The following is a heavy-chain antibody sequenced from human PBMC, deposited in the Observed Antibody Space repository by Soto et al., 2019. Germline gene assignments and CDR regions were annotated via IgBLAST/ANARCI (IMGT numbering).Heavy chain of an antibody. CDR1: VGSIISSNW. J-gene: IGHJ3*02. CDR3: ARVRDPGGAFDI. Sequence: PSETLSLTCAVSVGSIISSNWWSWVRQPPGKGLEWIGEIYHSGSTNYNPSLKSRVTISVDKSKNQFSLKLSSVTAADTAVYYCARVRDPGGAFDIWGQGTMVTVSS. CDR2: IYHSGST. V-gene: IGHV4-4*02. D-gene: IGHD2-21*01.